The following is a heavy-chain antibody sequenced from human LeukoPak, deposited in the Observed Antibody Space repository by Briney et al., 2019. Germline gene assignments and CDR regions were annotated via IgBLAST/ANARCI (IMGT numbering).Heavy chain of an antibody. J-gene: IGHJ4*02. CDR2: IYYSGST. D-gene: IGHD6-19*01. CDR3: ARALGYSSGWYSGISLSHPDFDY. Sequence: SETQSLTCTVSGGSISSYYWSWIRQPPGKGLEWIGYIYYSGSTNYNPSLKSRVTISVDTSKNQFSLKLSSVTAADTAVYYCARALGYSSGWYSGISLSHPDFDYWGQGTLVTVSS. CDR1: GGSISSYY. V-gene: IGHV4-59*12.